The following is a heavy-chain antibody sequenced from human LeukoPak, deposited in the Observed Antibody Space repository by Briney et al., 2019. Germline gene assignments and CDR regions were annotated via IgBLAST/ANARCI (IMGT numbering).Heavy chain of an antibody. CDR1: GGSISSGGYY. CDR3: ARAGGFFSPFGY. J-gene: IGHJ4*02. CDR2: IYYSGST. Sequence: SETLSLTYTVSGGSISSGGYYWSWIRQHPGDGLEWIGYIYYSGSTYYNPSLKSRVTISIDTSKNQFSLKLSSVTAADTAVYYCARAGGFFSPFGYWGQGTLVTVSS. D-gene: IGHD3-16*01. V-gene: IGHV4-31*03.